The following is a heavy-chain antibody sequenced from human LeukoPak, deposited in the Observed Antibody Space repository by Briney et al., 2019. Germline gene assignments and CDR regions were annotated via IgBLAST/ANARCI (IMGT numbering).Heavy chain of an antibody. Sequence: QPGGSLRLSCAASGFTFSDYWMHWVRRAPGKGLGWVANIKGDETEKYYVDSVKGRFTISRDNAKNSVFLQMNSLRVEDTAIYYCARALSAWGQGTLVTVSS. D-gene: IGHD3-3*01. CDR1: GFTFSDYW. CDR3: ARALSA. J-gene: IGHJ4*02. V-gene: IGHV3-7*03. CDR2: IKGDETEK.